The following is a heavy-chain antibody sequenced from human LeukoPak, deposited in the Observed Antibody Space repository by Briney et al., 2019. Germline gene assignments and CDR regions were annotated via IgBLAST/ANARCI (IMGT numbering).Heavy chain of an antibody. J-gene: IGHJ5*02. CDR2: IYPGDSDT. V-gene: IGHV5-51*01. D-gene: IGHD2-15*01. Sequence: EHLKFSLKGSGWRFTSYRFGWVRQLPGKGLEWVGIIYPGDSDTRYSPSFQAQVTISAHHSHSTTSLHWKSLKASDTAVYYCARQGCSGWTCSLSRWCHPWGQGTPVTVSS. CDR3: ARQGCSGWTCSLSRWCHP. CDR1: GWRFTSYR.